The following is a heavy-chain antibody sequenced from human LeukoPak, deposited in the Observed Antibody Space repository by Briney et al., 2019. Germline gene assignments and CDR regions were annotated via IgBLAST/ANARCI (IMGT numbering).Heavy chain of an antibody. CDR2: MNPNSGNT. J-gene: IGHJ5*02. CDR3: ARGKGYCSGGSCFWGNWFDP. D-gene: IGHD2-15*01. CDR1: GYTFTSYD. V-gene: IGHV1-8*03. Sequence: ASVKVSCKASGYTFTSYDINGVRHATGQGLEWMGWMNPNSGNTGYSQKFQGRVTITRNTSISTAYMELSSLRSEDTAVYYCARGKGYCSGGSCFWGNWFDPWGQGTLVTVSS.